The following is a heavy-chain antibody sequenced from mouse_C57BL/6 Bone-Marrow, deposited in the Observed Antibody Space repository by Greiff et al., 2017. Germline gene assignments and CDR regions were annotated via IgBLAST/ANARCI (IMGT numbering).Heavy chain of an antibody. V-gene: IGHV1-81*01. CDR1: GYTFTSYG. D-gene: IGHD1-1*01. CDR3: ARSKDYYGSRYFGV. Sequence: VQLQQSGAELARPGASVKLSCKASGYTFTSYGISWVKQRTGQGLEWIGEIYPRSGNTYYNEKFKGKATLTADKSSSTAYMELLSLTSEDSAVYFCARSKDYYGSRYFGVWGTGTTVTVSS. CDR2: IYPRSGNT. J-gene: IGHJ1*03.